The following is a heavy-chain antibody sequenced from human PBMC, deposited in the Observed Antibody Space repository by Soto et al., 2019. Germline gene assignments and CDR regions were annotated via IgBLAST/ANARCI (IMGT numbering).Heavy chain of an antibody. J-gene: IGHJ4*02. CDR2: INSDGSRT. CDR3: ARAEYGDLDY. V-gene: IGHV3-74*01. CDR1: GLTFSSYW. D-gene: IGHD4-17*01. Sequence: GGSLRLSCVASGLTFSSYWMHWVRQVPGKGLEWVSRINSDGSRTNYADSVKGRFTISRENANNTLFLQMNSLRVEDTAVYYCARAEYGDLDYWGQGTLVTVSS.